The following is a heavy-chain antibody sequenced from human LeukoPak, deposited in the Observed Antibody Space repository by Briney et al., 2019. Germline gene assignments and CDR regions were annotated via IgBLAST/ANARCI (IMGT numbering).Heavy chain of an antibody. CDR1: GYTFDSYG. CDR2: SSPHLADT. D-gene: IGHD3-3*01. V-gene: IGHV1-18*01. CDR3: ARDGRALGVVIHYMDV. Sequence: ASVKVSCKASGYTFDSYGISWVRQAPGQGLEWMGWSSPHLADTGAAQKFQGRVTMTTGTSTSTAYMELRSLRSDDTAVYYCARDGRALGVVIHYMDVWGKGTTVTVSS. J-gene: IGHJ6*03.